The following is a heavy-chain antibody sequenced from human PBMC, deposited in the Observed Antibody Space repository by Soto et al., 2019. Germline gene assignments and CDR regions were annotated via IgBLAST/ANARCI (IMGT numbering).Heavy chain of an antibody. CDR2: ISASGGST. CDR3: AKDRGGFARGWEYYDF. J-gene: IGHJ4*02. D-gene: IGHD6-19*01. Sequence: PGGSLRLSCAASGFAFSSYTMSWVRQTPGKGLEWVSSISASGGSTYYGDSLKGRFTISRGNSKNTLNLHIKSLGVEDSAVYYCAKDRGGFARGWEYYDFWGQGTQVTVSS. V-gene: IGHV3-23*01. CDR1: GFAFSSYT.